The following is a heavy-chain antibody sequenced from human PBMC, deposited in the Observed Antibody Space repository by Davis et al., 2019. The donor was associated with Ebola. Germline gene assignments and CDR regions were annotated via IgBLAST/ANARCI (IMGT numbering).Heavy chain of an antibody. Sequence: AASVKVSCKASGYIFTSYAMHWVRQAPGQRLEWVGWINAGNGDTKYSQKFQGRVTITRDTSASTAYMELSSLRSEDTAVYYCARDRCSSTSCYYYYGMDVWGQGTTVTVSS. CDR1: GYIFTSYA. CDR2: INAGNGDT. D-gene: IGHD2-2*01. J-gene: IGHJ6*02. CDR3: ARDRCSSTSCYYYYGMDV. V-gene: IGHV1-3*01.